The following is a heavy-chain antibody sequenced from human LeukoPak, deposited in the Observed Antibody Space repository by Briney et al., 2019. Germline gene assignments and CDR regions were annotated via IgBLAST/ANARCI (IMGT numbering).Heavy chain of an antibody. CDR2: IKQDGSEK. CDR1: GFTFSSYG. Sequence: GGSLRLSCAASGFTFSSYGMHWVRQAPGKGLEWVANIKQDGSEKYYVDSVKGRSTISRDNTKNSVYLQMNSLRAEDTAVYYCAINHDYWGQGTLVTVSS. V-gene: IGHV3-7*01. J-gene: IGHJ4*02. CDR3: AINHDY.